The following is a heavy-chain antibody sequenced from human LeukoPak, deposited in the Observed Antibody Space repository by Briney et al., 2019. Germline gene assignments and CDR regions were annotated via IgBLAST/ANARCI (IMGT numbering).Heavy chain of an antibody. J-gene: IGHJ6*02. CDR3: ARVCPWYYGTNGMDV. Sequence: KSSETLSLTCAVYGGSFSGYYWSWIRQPPGKGLEWIGEINHSGSTNYNPSLKSRVTISVDTSKNQFSLKLSSVTAADTAVYYCARVCPWYYGTNGMDVWGQGTTVTVSS. CDR1: GGSFSGYY. D-gene: IGHD4-17*01. V-gene: IGHV4-34*01. CDR2: INHSGST.